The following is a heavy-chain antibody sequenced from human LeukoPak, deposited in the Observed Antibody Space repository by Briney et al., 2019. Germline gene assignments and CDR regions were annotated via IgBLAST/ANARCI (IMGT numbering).Heavy chain of an antibody. J-gene: IGHJ4*02. CDR2: IYYSGST. CDR3: ARTTTGEDFDY. V-gene: IGHV4-59*08. D-gene: IGHD4-17*01. Sequence: SETPSLTCTVSGGSISSYYWSWIRQPPGKGLEWIGYIYYSGSTNYNPSLKSRVTISVDTSKNQFSLKLSSVTAADTAVYYCARTTTGEDFDYWGQGTLVTVSS. CDR1: GGSISSYY.